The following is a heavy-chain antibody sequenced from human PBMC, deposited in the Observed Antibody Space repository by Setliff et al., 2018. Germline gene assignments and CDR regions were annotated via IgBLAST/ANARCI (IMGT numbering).Heavy chain of an antibody. Sequence: GASVKVSCKASGYTFTSYAMHWVRQAPGQRLEWMGWINAGNGNTKYSQKFQGRVTITRDTSASTAYMGLSSLRSEDTAVYYCARDPSSSGYDTYYYYYYGMDVWGQGTTVTVSS. CDR3: ARDPSSSGYDTYYYYYYGMDV. D-gene: IGHD5-12*01. CDR1: GYTFTSYA. V-gene: IGHV1-3*01. J-gene: IGHJ6*02. CDR2: INAGNGNT.